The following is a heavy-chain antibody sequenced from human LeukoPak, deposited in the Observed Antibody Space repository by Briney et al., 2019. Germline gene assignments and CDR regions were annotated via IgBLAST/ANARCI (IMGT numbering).Heavy chain of an antibody. J-gene: IGHJ4*02. Sequence: SETLSLTCAVYGGSFSGYYWSWIRQPPGKGLEWIGEINHSGSTNYNPSLKSRVTISVDTSKNQFSLKLSSVTAADTAVYYCARGRYVWGSYRYSPSFDYWGQGTLVTVSS. V-gene: IGHV4-34*01. CDR1: GGSFSGYY. D-gene: IGHD3-16*02. CDR2: INHSGST. CDR3: ARGRYVWGSYRYSPSFDY.